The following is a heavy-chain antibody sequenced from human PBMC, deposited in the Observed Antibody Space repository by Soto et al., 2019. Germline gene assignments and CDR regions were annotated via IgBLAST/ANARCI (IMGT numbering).Heavy chain of an antibody. CDR1: GYTFTRYG. D-gene: IGHD1-26*01. J-gene: IGHJ4*02. V-gene: IGHV1-18*01. CDR3: ARVGGGTYARQFDY. CDR2: ISAYNGNT. Sequence: ASVKVSCKASGYTFTRYGISWVRQAPGQGLEWMGWISAYNGNTNYAQKLQGRVTMTTDTSTGTAYMELRSLRSDDTAVYYCARVGGGTYARQFDYWGQGTLVTVSS.